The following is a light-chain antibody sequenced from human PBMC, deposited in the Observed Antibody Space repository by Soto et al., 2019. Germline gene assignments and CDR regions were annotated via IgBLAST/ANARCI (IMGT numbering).Light chain of an antibody. CDR2: AAS. Sequence: DIQLTQSPSSLSASVGDRVTITCRASQSSSTYVDWHQHKPGKAPKLLIYAASTLQSGVPSRFSGSGSGTHFTLTISSLQPEDFANYYCQQSFISPPAFGGGTNVQIK. V-gene: IGKV1-39*01. CDR3: QQSFISPPA. J-gene: IGKJ4*01. CDR1: QSSSTY.